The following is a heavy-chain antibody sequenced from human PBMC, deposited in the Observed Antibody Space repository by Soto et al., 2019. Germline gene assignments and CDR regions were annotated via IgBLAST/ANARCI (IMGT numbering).Heavy chain of an antibody. Sequence: EVQLLESGGGLVQPGGSLRLSCAASGFTFSNYAMSWVRQAPGKGLEWVSAISGSGGSTYYADSVKGRFTFSRDNSKNTLYLQMNSLRVEDTAVYYCARRTSGWSFDYWGQGTLVTVSS. CDR3: ARRTSGWSFDY. J-gene: IGHJ4*02. D-gene: IGHD6-19*01. CDR1: GFTFSNYA. CDR2: ISGSGGST. V-gene: IGHV3-23*01.